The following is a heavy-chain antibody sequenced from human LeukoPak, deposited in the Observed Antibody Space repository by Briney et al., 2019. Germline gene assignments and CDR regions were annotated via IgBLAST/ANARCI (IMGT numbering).Heavy chain of an antibody. D-gene: IGHD3-16*01. J-gene: IGHJ4*02. V-gene: IGHV3-69-1*01. Sequence: PGGSLRLSCAASGFTVNSNYMNWVRQAPGKGLEWVSSISSDNYISYADSLEGRFTISRDNAEKSLSLQMHSLRAEDTAMYYCVRLGAVLQSPWRWGPKSGSAKEYYFDKWGQGALVTVST. CDR1: GFTVNSNY. CDR3: VRLGAVLQSPWRWGPKSGSAKEYYFDK. CDR2: ISSDNYI.